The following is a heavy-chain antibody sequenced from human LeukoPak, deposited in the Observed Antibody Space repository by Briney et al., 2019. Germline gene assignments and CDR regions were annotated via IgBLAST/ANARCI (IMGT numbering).Heavy chain of an antibody. CDR2: ISWNSGSI. V-gene: IGHV3-9*01. J-gene: IGHJ3*02. Sequence: GGSLRLSCAASGFTFDDYAMHWVRQAPGKGLEWVSGISWNSGSIGYADSVKGRFTISRDNAKNSLYLQMNSLRAEDTAVYYCAKSGNDPNDAFDIWGQGTMVTVSS. CDR1: GFTFDDYA. D-gene: IGHD1-1*01. CDR3: AKSGNDPNDAFDI.